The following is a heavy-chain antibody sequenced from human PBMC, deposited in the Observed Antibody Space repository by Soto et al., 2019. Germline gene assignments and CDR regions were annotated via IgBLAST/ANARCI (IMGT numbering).Heavy chain of an antibody. CDR1: GFTVSSNY. J-gene: IGHJ4*02. CDR2: IYSGGST. D-gene: IGHD2-15*01. Sequence: HPGGSLRLSCAASGFTVSSNYMSWVRQAPGKGLEWVSVIYSGGSTYYADSVKGRFTISRDNSENTLYLQMNSLRAEDTAVYYCARTCSGGTCSFDYWGQGTLVTVSS. CDR3: ARTCSGGTCSFDY. V-gene: IGHV3-66*01.